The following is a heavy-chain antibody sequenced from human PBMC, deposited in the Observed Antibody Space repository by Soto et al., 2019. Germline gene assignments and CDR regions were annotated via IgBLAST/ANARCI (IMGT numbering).Heavy chain of an antibody. CDR2: ISYDGSNK. CDR3: ARGKRETVAGGLYFDL. V-gene: IGHV3-30-3*01. CDR1: GFTFSSYA. J-gene: IGHJ2*01. D-gene: IGHD6-19*01. Sequence: GSLRLSCAASGFTFSSYAMHWVRQAPGKGLEWVAVISYDGSNKYYADSVKGRFTISRDNSKNTLYLQMNSLRAEDTAVYYCARGKRETVAGGLYFDLWGRGTLVTVSS.